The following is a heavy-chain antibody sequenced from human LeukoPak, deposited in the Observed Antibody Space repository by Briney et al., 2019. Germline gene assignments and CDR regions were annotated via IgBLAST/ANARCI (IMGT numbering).Heavy chain of an antibody. Sequence: SVKVSCKASGGTFSSYAISWVRQAPGQGLEWMGGIIPIFGTANYAQKFQGRVTITADKSTSTAYMELSSLRSEDTAVYYCARGYCSGGSCYSLNWFDPWGQGTLVTVSS. CDR3: ARGYCSGGSCYSLNWFDP. J-gene: IGHJ5*02. D-gene: IGHD2-15*01. CDR2: IIPIFGTA. V-gene: IGHV1-69*06. CDR1: GGTFSSYA.